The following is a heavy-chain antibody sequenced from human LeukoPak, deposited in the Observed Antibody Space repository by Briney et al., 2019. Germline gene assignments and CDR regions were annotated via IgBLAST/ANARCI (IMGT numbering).Heavy chain of an antibody. Sequence: PGRSLRLSCAASGFTFSSYAMHWVRPAPGKGLEWVAVISYDGSNKYYADVVKGRFTISRDNSKNTLYLQMNSLRAEDTAVYHCARPGPPFDYWGQGTLVTVSS. J-gene: IGHJ4*02. V-gene: IGHV3-30*04. CDR1: GFTFSSYA. CDR2: ISYDGSNK. CDR3: ARPGPPFDY.